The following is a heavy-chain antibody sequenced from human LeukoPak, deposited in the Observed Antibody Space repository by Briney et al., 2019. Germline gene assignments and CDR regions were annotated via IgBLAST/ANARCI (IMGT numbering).Heavy chain of an antibody. J-gene: IGHJ4*02. Sequence: GESLKISCKGSGYSFTSYWIGWMRQLPGKGLEWMGIVYPGDSESRFSPSFQGQVTMSADKSISTAYLQWSSLKASDTAMYYCAALNSGSYSFHYWGQGALVIVSS. CDR2: VYPGDSES. V-gene: IGHV5-51*01. CDR1: GYSFTSYW. CDR3: AALNSGSYSFHY. D-gene: IGHD1-26*01.